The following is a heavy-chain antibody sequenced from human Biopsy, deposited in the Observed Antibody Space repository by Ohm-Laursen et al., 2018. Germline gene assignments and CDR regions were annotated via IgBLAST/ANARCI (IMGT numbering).Heavy chain of an antibody. Sequence: SLRLSCAASGFNFSAYGMHWVRQAPDKGLEWVALTWDDGSHQYYADSVKGRFTISRDNSKNSLYLHINTLRVEDAAVYYCVTDRLDDITKVRGIMTDWGQGTLVIVSS. CDR3: VTDRLDDITKVRGIMTD. D-gene: IGHD3-10*01. CDR1: GFNFSAYG. V-gene: IGHV3-33*01. J-gene: IGHJ4*02. CDR2: TWDDGSHQ.